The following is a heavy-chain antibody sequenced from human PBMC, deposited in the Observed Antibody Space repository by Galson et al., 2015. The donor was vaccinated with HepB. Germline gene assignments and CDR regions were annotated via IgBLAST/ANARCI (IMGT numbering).Heavy chain of an antibody. J-gene: IGHJ6*02. D-gene: IGHD1-26*01. Sequence: SVKVSCKGSGYTFTSYGISWVRQAPGQGLEWMGWISAYNGHTNYEQKLQGRVTMTTDTSTRTAYMELRSLRSDDTAVYYCAREGASGIYSTGYYGMDVWGQGTTVTVSS. CDR3: AREGASGIYSTGYYGMDV. CDR1: GYTFTSYG. CDR2: ISAYNGHT. V-gene: IGHV1-18*01.